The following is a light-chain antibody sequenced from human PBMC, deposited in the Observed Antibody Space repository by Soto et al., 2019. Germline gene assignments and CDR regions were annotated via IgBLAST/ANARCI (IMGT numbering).Light chain of an antibody. CDR3: QQYGSSPLT. CDR1: QSVRSNY. CDR2: DAS. Sequence: EIVLTQSPGTLSLSPGERATLSCRASQSVRSNYLAWYQQKPGQAPRFLIYDASSRATGIPDRLSGSGSGTDFTLTISRLAPEDFAVYYCQQYGSSPLTFGGGTKVEIK. V-gene: IGKV3-20*01. J-gene: IGKJ4*01.